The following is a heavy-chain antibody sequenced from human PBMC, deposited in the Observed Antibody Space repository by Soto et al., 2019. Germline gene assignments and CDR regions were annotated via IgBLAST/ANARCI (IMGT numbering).Heavy chain of an antibody. CDR2: IYHSGST. CDR3: ARVRGAVTRLVAFDI. CDR1: GGSISSGGYS. V-gene: IGHV4-30-2*01. Sequence: SETLSLTCAVSGGSISSGGYSWSWIRQPPGKGLEWIGYIYHSGSTYYNPSLKSRVTISVDRSKNQFSLKLSSVTAADTAVYYCARVRGAVTRLVAFDIWGQGTMVTVSS. D-gene: IGHD4-17*01. J-gene: IGHJ3*02.